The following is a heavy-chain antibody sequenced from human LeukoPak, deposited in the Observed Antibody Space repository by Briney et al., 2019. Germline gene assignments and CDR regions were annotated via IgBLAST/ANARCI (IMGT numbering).Heavy chain of an antibody. V-gene: IGHV1-2*02. J-gene: IGHJ4*02. Sequence: ASVKVSCKASEYTFSIYHIHWVRLAPGQGLEWMAWINPNSGDTNYAQKFQGRVTMTRDTSINTIYMELSRLRSDDTAVYYCSREDYWGQGTLVTVSS. CDR3: SREDY. CDR1: EYTFSIYH. CDR2: INPNSGDT.